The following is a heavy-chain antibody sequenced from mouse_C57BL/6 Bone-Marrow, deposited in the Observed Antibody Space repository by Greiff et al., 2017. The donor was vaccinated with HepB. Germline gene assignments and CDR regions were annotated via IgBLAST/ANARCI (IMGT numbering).Heavy chain of an antibody. Sequence: EVMLVESGGGLVKPGGSLKLSCAASGFTFSSYAMSWVRQTPEKRLEWVATISDGGSYTYYPDNVKGRFTISRNNAKNNLYLQMSYLKSEDTAMYYCARGATMVTTGYFDYWGQGTTLTVSS. D-gene: IGHD2-1*01. CDR2: ISDGGSYT. J-gene: IGHJ2*01. CDR3: ARGATMVTTGYFDY. CDR1: GFTFSSYA. V-gene: IGHV5-4*03.